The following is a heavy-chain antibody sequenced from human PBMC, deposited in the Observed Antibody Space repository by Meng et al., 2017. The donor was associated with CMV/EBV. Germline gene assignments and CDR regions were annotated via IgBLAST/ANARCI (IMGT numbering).Heavy chain of an antibody. CDR2: IYYSGST. D-gene: IGHD3-3*01. CDR3: ARRDDFGSGYLN. V-gene: IGHV4-39*01. CDR1: GGSLSSSSYY. J-gene: IGHJ4*02. Sequence: SETLSLTCTVSGGSLSSSSYYWGWIRQPPGTGLEWIGSIYYSGSTYYNPSLKSPVTISVDTSKKQFSLKLSSVTAADTAVYYCARRDDFGSGYLNWGQGTLVTVSS.